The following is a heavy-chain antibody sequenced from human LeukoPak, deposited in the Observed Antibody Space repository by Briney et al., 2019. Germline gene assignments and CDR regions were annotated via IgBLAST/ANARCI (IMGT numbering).Heavy chain of an antibody. CDR1: AYSFTSYW. D-gene: IGHD4-23*01. CDR2: IDAGVSDA. CDR3: ARQIPGGPAPLFDY. J-gene: IGHJ4*02. Sequence: GESLKISCKGSAYSFTSYWIGRLRQMPGKGLEGMGIIDAGVSDAGYRPFLQGQVTISADKSISPASLQWSSLKASDTAMYYCARQIPGGPAPLFDYWGQGTLVTVSS. V-gene: IGHV5-51*01.